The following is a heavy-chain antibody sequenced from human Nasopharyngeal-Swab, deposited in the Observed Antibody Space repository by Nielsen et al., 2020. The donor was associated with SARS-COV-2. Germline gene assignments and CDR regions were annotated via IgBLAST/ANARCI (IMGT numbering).Heavy chain of an antibody. D-gene: IGHD2-2*01. CDR3: ARDYCSSTSCYDY. CDR1: GFTFSSYE. J-gene: IGHJ4*02. Sequence: GESLKISCAASGFTFSSYEMNWVRQAPGKGLEWVSYISSSGSTRYYADSVKGRFAISRDNAKNSLYLQMNSLRAEDTAVHYCARDYCSSTSCYDYWGQGTLVTVSS. V-gene: IGHV3-48*03. CDR2: ISSSGSTR.